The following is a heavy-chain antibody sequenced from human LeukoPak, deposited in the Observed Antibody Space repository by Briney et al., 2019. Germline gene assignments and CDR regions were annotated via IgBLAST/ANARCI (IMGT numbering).Heavy chain of an antibody. Sequence: PGGSLRLPCAASGFTFSDYYMSWIRQAPGKGLEWVSYISSSGSTIYYADSVKGRFTISRDNAKNSLYLQMNSLGAEDTAVYYCASILGYCSSTSCYAFDYWGQGTLVTVSS. CDR2: ISSSGSTI. CDR3: ASILGYCSSTSCYAFDY. CDR1: GFTFSDYY. J-gene: IGHJ4*02. V-gene: IGHV3-11*04. D-gene: IGHD2-2*01.